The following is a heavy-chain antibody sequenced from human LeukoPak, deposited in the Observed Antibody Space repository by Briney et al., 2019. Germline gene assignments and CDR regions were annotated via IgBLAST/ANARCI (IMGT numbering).Heavy chain of an antibody. Sequence: PGGYLRLSCVASGFSFRDYWMTRVRQATGKGLEFVANIKMDGSDKYYVDSVKGRFTISRDNAKNSVYLQMNSLRVEDTAVYYCVRRNLFAYWGQGTVVTVSS. CDR2: IKMDGSDK. CDR3: VRRNLFAY. CDR1: GFSFRDYW. J-gene: IGHJ4*02. D-gene: IGHD1-14*01. V-gene: IGHV3-7*01.